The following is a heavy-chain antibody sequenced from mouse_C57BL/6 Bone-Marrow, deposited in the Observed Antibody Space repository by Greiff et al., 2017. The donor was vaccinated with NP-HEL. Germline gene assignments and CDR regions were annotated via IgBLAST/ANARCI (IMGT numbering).Heavy chain of an antibody. Sequence: EVQLVESGGGLVQPKGSLKLSCAASGFSFNTYAMNWVRQAPGKGLEWVARIRSKSNNYATYYADSVKDRFTISRDDSKSMLYLQMNNLKTEDTAMYYCVRQEDSHFIMDYWGQGTSVTVSS. CDR1: GFSFNTYA. CDR3: VRQEDSHFIMDY. CDR2: IRSKSNNYAT. J-gene: IGHJ4*01. V-gene: IGHV10-1*01. D-gene: IGHD1-1*01.